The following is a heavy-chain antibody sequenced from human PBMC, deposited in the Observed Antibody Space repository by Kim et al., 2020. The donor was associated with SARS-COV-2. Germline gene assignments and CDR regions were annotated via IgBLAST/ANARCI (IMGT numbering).Heavy chain of an antibody. D-gene: IGHD3-22*01. J-gene: IGHJ4*02. CDR3: AKDRHDYYDSSGYYYGQGAFDY. V-gene: IGHV3-30*18. CDR2: ISYDGSNK. Sequence: GGSLRLSCAASGFTFSSYGMHWVRQAPGKGLEWVAVISYDGSNKYYADSVKGRFTISRDNSKNTLYLQMNSLRAEDTAVYYCAKDRHDYYDSSGYYYGQGAFDYWGQGTLVTVSS. CDR1: GFTFSSYG.